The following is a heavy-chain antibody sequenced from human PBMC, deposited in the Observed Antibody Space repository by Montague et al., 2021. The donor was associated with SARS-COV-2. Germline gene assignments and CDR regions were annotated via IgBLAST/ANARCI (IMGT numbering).Heavy chain of an antibody. CDR3: AREGMVRGSYYYYGMDV. D-gene: IGHD3-10*01. CDR1: GGSISSYY. J-gene: IGHJ6*02. CDR2: IYYSGST. Sequence: SETLSLTCTVSGGSISSYYWSWIRQPPGKGLEWIGYIYYSGSTNYNSSLKSRVTISVDTSKNQFSLKLSSVTAADTAVYYCAREGMVRGSYYYYGMDVWGQGTTVTVSS. V-gene: IGHV4-59*01.